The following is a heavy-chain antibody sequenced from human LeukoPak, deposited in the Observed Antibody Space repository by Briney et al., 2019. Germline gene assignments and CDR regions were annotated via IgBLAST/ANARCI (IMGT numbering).Heavy chain of an antibody. V-gene: IGHV1-46*01. CDR3: AKDRGPKARSCMDV. J-gene: IGHJ6*02. Sequence: ASVKVSCKASGYTFSTYYVHWVRQAPGQGLEWMGITNPSGDSTAYLQKFQDRVTMTRDTSTNTVYMELSSLRFDDTAVYYCAKDRGPKARSCMDVWGQGTTVTVSS. CDR1: GYTFSTYY. CDR2: TNPSGDST. D-gene: IGHD3-10*01.